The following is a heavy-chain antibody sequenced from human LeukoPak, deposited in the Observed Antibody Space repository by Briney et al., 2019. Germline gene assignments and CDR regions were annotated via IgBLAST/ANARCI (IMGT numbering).Heavy chain of an antibody. J-gene: IGHJ3*02. D-gene: IGHD3-3*01. CDR1: GGTFSSYA. CDR2: IIPIFGTA. V-gene: IGHV1-69*05. Sequence: SVKVSCKASGGTFSSYAISWVRQAPGHGLEWMGRIIPIFGTANYAQKFQGRVTITTDESTSTAYMELSSLRSGDTAVYYCARDRCDFWSGYYNRTHAFDIWGQGTMVTVSS. CDR3: ARDRCDFWSGYYNRTHAFDI.